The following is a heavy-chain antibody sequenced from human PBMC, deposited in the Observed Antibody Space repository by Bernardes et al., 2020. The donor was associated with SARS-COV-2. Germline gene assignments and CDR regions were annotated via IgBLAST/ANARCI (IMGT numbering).Heavy chain of an antibody. CDR1: GFTFSSYE. Sequence: GWSLRLSCAASGFTFSSYEMNWVRQAPGKGLEWVSYISSSGSTIYYADSVKGRFTISRDNAKNSLYLQMNSLRAEDTAVYYCARDLSSGYYGAFDIWGQGTMVTVSS. CDR3: ARDLSSGYYGAFDI. V-gene: IGHV3-48*03. CDR2: ISSSGSTI. D-gene: IGHD3-22*01. J-gene: IGHJ3*02.